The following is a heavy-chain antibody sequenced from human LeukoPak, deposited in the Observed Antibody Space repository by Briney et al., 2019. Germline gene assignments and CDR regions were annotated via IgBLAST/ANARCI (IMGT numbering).Heavy chain of an antibody. D-gene: IGHD3-10*01. CDR2: INGEGSKT. J-gene: IGHJ5*02. V-gene: IGHV3-74*01. CDR1: IFTSSSYW. CDR3: ARDPGVRGVYYNYFDP. Sequence: GGSRTLSCTASIFTSSSYWMHWVRQSPGGGRVWVSRINGEGSKTIYADSVKGRFTISRDTARNTLHLQMNSLRDEDTAVYYCARDPGVRGVYYNYFDPWGQGTLVTVSS.